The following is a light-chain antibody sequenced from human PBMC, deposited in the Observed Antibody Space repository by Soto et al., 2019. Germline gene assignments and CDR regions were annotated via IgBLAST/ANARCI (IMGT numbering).Light chain of an antibody. V-gene: IGKV1-39*01. J-gene: IGKJ2*01. Sequence: DIQMTQSPSSLSASVGDRVTITCRASQGISTYLNWYQQNPGKAPKLLIYAASNLQNGVPSRFSGSGSGTDFTLTISSLQPEDFATYYWQQSSSFPHTFGQGTKVEIK. CDR2: AAS. CDR3: QQSSSFPHT. CDR1: QGISTY.